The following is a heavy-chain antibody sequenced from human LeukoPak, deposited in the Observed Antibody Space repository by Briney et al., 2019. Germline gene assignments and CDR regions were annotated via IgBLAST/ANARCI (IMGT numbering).Heavy chain of an antibody. J-gene: IGHJ4*02. D-gene: IGHD3-3*01. CDR1: GGSISNYY. Sequence: SETLSLTCTVSGGSISNYYWSWIRQPPGKGLEWIGYIYYSGSTNYNPSLMSRVTISVDTSKNQFSLKLSSVTAADTAVYYCASGGRYDFWSGYHDYWGQGTLVTVSS. CDR2: IYYSGST. V-gene: IGHV4-59*01. CDR3: ASGGRYDFWSGYHDY.